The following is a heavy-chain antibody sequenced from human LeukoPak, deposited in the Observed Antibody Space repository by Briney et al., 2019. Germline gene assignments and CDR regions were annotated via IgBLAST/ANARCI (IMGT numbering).Heavy chain of an antibody. D-gene: IGHD2-15*01. CDR1: GYTFTSYG. Sequence: ASVKVSCKASGYTFTSYGISWVRQAPGQGLEWMGWIIAYNGNTNYAQKLQGRVTMTTDTSTSTAYMELRSLRSDDTAVYYCARDPTGYCSGGSCYPSPHNWFDPWGQGTLVTVSS. J-gene: IGHJ5*02. CDR3: ARDPTGYCSGGSCYPSPHNWFDP. CDR2: IIAYNGNT. V-gene: IGHV1-18*01.